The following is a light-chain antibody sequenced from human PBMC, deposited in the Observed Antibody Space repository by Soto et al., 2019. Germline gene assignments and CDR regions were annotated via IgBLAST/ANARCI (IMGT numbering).Light chain of an antibody. Sequence: EIVLTQSPDTLSLSPGKRATLSCKASQSLSINYLACYQQEPGQAPRLLIYAASSRPAGIPDRHSGSGSGKEFTPPIRRPGPEDFAVCYCQQYASSPSTFGQGTKVDIK. J-gene: IGKJ1*01. CDR1: QSLSINY. V-gene: IGKV3-20*01. CDR3: QQYASSPST. CDR2: AAS.